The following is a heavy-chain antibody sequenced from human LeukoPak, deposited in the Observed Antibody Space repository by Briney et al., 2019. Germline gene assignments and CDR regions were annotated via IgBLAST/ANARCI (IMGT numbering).Heavy chain of an antibody. V-gene: IGHV4-34*01. Sequence: SETLSLTCAVYGGSFSGYYWSWIRQPPGKGLEWIGEINQSGSTNYNPSLKSRVTMSGDTSKNQFSLKLSSVTAADTAVYYCARDTYYYDSSGYNYFDYWGQGTLVTVSS. J-gene: IGHJ4*02. CDR3: ARDTYYYDSSGYNYFDY. CDR2: INQSGST. D-gene: IGHD3-22*01. CDR1: GGSFSGYY.